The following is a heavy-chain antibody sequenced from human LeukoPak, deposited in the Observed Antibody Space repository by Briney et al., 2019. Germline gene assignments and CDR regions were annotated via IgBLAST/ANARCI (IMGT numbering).Heavy chain of an antibody. D-gene: IGHD1-7*01. CDR3: ARLITGTTTAFDI. CDR1: GGSISSYY. CDR2: VYTSGST. J-gene: IGHJ3*02. Sequence: SETLSLTCTVSGGSISSYYWSWIRQPAGKGLEWIGRVYTSGSTHYNPSLKTRLTMSVDTSKNQFSLKLSSVTAADTAVYYCARLITGTTTAFDIWGQGTMVTVSS. V-gene: IGHV4-4*07.